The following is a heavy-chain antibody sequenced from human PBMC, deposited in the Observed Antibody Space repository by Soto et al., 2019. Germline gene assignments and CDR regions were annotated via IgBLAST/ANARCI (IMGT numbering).Heavy chain of an antibody. CDR2: INPNSGGT. CDR1: GYAFTGCY. J-gene: IGHJ2*01. CDR3: ARVSSSGYSYGPNWYFDL. Sequence: ASVKVSCKASGYAFTGCYMHWVRQATGQGLEWMGWINPNSGGTNYAQKFQGWVTMTRDTSISTAYMELSRLRSDDTAVYYCARVSSSGYSYGPNWYFDLWGRGTLVTVSS. D-gene: IGHD5-18*01. V-gene: IGHV1-2*04.